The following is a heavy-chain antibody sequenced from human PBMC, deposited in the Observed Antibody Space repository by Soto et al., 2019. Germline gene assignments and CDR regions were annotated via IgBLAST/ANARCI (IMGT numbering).Heavy chain of an antibody. Sequence: SVKVSCYASGGTFSCYAISWVQQTPGQGLEWMVGIVLIFGTANYAQKFQGRVTITAAESTGTAYRELSSLRSEDTAVYYCARDYGRGTYYYGSGSYYIPSYYGMDVWGQGTTVTAP. CDR1: GGTFSCYA. D-gene: IGHD3-10*01. J-gene: IGHJ6*02. CDR2: IVLIFGTA. CDR3: ARDYGRGTYYYGSGSYYIPSYYGMDV. V-gene: IGHV1-69*13.